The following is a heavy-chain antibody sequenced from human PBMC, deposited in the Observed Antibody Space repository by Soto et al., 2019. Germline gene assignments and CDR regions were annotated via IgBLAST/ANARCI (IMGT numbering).Heavy chain of an antibody. J-gene: IGHJ6*03. Sequence: PSQTLSLTCAISGDSVSSNSAAWNWIRLSPSRGLEWLARTYYRSRWYNDYAVSVRSRITVNPDTSKNQFSLQLTSVTPEDTAVFYCAGTTSHQWYYMDVWRKGTTGTVS. CDR3: AGTTSHQWYYMDV. CDR1: GDSVSSNSAA. CDR2: TYYRSRWYN. D-gene: IGHD1-7*01. V-gene: IGHV6-1*01.